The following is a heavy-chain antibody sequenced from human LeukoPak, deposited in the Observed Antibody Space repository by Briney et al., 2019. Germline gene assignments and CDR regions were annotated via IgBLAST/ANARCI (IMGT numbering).Heavy chain of an antibody. D-gene: IGHD6-19*01. Sequence: ASVKVSCKASGYTFTSYGISWVRQAPGQGLEWMGWISAYNGNTNYAQKLQGRVTTTTDTSTSTAYMELRSLRSDDTAVYYCARGIITVAGTGLFDYWGQGTLVTVSS. CDR1: GYTFTSYG. J-gene: IGHJ4*02. V-gene: IGHV1-18*01. CDR3: ARGIITVAGTGLFDY. CDR2: ISAYNGNT.